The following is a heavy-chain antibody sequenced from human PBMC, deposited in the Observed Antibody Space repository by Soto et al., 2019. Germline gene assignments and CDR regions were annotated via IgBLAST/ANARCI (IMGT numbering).Heavy chain of an antibody. Sequence: SETLSLTCTVSGGSISSGGYYWSWIRQHPGKGLEWIGYIYYSGSTYYNPSLKSQVTISVDTSKNQFSLKLSSVTAADTAVYYCARVPLRGVITYYYYGMDVWGQGTTVTVSS. D-gene: IGHD3-10*01. J-gene: IGHJ6*02. V-gene: IGHV4-31*01. CDR3: ARVPLRGVITYYYYGMDV. CDR1: GGSISSGGYY. CDR2: IYYSGST.